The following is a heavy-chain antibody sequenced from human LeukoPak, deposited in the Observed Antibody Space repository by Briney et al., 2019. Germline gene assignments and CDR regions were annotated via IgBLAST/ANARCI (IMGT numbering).Heavy chain of an antibody. CDR1: GFTFSSYS. J-gene: IGHJ3*02. CDR2: ISSSSSYI. V-gene: IGHV3-21*01. Sequence: GGSLRLSCAASGFTFSSYSMNWVRQAPGKGLEWVSSISSSSSYIYYADSVKGRFTISRDNAKNSLYLQMNSLRAEDTAVYCCARSYCSSTSCYAFDIWGQGTMVTVSS. CDR3: ARSYCSSTSCYAFDI. D-gene: IGHD2-2*01.